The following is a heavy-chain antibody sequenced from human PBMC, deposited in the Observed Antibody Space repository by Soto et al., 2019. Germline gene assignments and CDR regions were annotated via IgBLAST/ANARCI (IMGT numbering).Heavy chain of an antibody. CDR2: IYYSGST. Sequence: QVQLQESGPGLVKPSETLSLTCTVSGGSISSYYWSWIRQPPGKGLEWIGYIYYSGSTNYNPSLKSRVTISVDTSKNQFALELSSVTAADTAVYYCARDPRLFYFDYWGQGTLVTVSS. V-gene: IGHV4-59*01. CDR1: GGSISSYY. D-gene: IGHD2-21*01. J-gene: IGHJ4*02. CDR3: ARDPRLFYFDY.